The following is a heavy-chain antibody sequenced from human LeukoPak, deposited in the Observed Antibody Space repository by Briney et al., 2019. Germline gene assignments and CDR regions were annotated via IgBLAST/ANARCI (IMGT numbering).Heavy chain of an antibody. CDR1: GYTFTSYD. Sequence: GASVKVSCKASGYTFTSYDINWVRQATGQGLEWMGWMNPNSGNTGYAQKFQGRVTITRNTSISTAYMELSSLRSEDTAVYYCARGNDYVWGSYRYDRGWFDPWGQGTLVTVSS. CDR2: MNPNSGNT. D-gene: IGHD3-16*02. V-gene: IGHV1-8*01. CDR3: ARGNDYVWGSYRYDRGWFDP. J-gene: IGHJ5*02.